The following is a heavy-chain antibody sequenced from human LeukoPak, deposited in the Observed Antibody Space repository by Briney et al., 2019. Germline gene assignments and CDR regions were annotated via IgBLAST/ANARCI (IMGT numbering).Heavy chain of an antibody. Sequence: SETLSLTCTVSGGSISSSSYYWGWIRQPPGKGLEWIGSIYYSGSTYYNPSLKSRVTISVDTSKNQFSLKLSSVTAADTAVYYCARELELRYWGQGTLVTVSS. D-gene: IGHD1-7*01. CDR3: ARELELRY. V-gene: IGHV4-39*07. J-gene: IGHJ4*02. CDR2: IYYSGST. CDR1: GGSISSSSYY.